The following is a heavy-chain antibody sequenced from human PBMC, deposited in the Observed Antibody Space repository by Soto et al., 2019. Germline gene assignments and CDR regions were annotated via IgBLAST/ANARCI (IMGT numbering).Heavy chain of an antibody. Sequence: EVQLLESGGGLVQPGGSLRLSCTASGFIFSAYSMSWVRRAPGKGLEWVSGMSGLGGSTYYADSVKGRFTISRDNSKNTLYLQMHSLRADDTVVYYCAKSNGDTWQQYFFGYWGQGTLLTVSS. CDR3: AKSNGDTWQQYFFGY. CDR2: MSGLGGST. V-gene: IGHV3-23*01. D-gene: IGHD2-8*01. CDR1: GFIFSAYS. J-gene: IGHJ4*02.